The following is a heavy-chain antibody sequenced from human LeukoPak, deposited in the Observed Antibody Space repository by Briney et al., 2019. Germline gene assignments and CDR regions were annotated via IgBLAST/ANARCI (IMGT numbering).Heavy chain of an antibody. CDR3: ARDPPSSWDGDWFDP. D-gene: IGHD6-13*01. CDR1: GFTFSSYG. Sequence: GGSLRLSRAASGFTFSSYGMHWVRQAPGKGLQWVAVVSYEGSTKYYADSVKGRFTISRDNSKNTLYLQMNSLRAEDTAVYYCARDPPSSWDGDWFDPWGQGTLVTVSS. CDR2: VSYEGSTK. J-gene: IGHJ5*02. V-gene: IGHV3-33*05.